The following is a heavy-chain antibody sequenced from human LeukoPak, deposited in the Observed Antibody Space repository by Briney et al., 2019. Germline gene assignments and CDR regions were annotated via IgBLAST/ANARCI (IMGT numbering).Heavy chain of an antibody. V-gene: IGHV4-39*07. CDR1: GGSISSSTYY. CDR2: INHSGST. J-gene: IGHJ4*02. D-gene: IGHD1-1*01. CDR3: ARDEAGTNY. Sequence: PSETLSLTCTVSGGSISSSTYYWGWIRQPPGKGLEWIGEINHSGSTNYNPSLKSRVTISVDTSKNQFSLKLSSVTAADTAVYYCARDEAGTNYWGQGTLVTVSS.